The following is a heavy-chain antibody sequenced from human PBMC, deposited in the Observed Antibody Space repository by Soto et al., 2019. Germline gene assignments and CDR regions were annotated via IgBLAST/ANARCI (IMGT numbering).Heavy chain of an antibody. V-gene: IGHV3-23*01. CDR3: ARGESGSYYGF. CDR2: ISRTGTGT. J-gene: IGHJ4*02. CDR1: GFTFSNYD. Sequence: GGSLRLSCAASGFTFSNYDMSWVRQAPGKGLEWVSTISRTGTGTHYADSVKGRFTISSDYSKNTLLLQMHSLRAEDTAVYFCARGESGSYYGFWGQGALVTVSS. D-gene: IGHD1-26*01.